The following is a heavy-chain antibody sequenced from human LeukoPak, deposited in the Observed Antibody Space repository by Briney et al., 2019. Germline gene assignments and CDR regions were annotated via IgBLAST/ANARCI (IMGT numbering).Heavy chain of an antibody. CDR1: GFTFSSYE. CDR3: ARDLKGIQLSQWGCDAFDI. Sequence: QSGGSLRLSCAASGFTFSSYEMNWVRQAPGKGLEWVSYISSSGSTIYYADSVKGRFTISRDNAKNSLYLQMNSLRAEDTAVYYCARDLKGIQLSQWGCDAFDIWGQGTMVTVSS. V-gene: IGHV3-48*03. D-gene: IGHD5-18*01. J-gene: IGHJ3*02. CDR2: ISSSGSTI.